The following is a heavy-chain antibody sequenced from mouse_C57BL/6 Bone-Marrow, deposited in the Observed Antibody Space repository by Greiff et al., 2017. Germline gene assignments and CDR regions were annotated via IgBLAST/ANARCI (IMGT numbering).Heavy chain of an antibody. J-gene: IGHJ3*01. CDR1: GFNIKDDY. CDR3: TGSGYWFAY. V-gene: IGHV14-4*01. CDR2: IDPENGDT. D-gene: IGHD3-2*02. Sequence: VQLQQSGAELVRPGASVKLSCTASGFNIKDDYMHWVKQRPEQGLEWIGWIDPENGDTEYASKFQGKATITADTSSNTAYLQLSSLTSEDTAVYYCTGSGYWFAYWGQGTLVTVSA.